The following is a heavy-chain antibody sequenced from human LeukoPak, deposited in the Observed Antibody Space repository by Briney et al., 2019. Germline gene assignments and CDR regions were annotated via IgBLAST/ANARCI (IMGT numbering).Heavy chain of an antibody. CDR1: GFTFSGYS. Sequence: RGSLRLSCAASGFTFSGYSMNWVRQAPGEGHEWVSSISSSISYIYSADSVKGRFTISRENAENSLYLQVDSLRAEDTAVYYCARDLVGYNSDYWGQGTLVTVSA. CDR2: ISSSISYI. CDR3: ARDLVGYNSDY. J-gene: IGHJ4*02. D-gene: IGHD5-24*01. V-gene: IGHV3-21*01.